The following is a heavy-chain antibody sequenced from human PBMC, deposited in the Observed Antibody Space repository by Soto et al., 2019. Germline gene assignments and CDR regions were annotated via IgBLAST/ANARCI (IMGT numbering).Heavy chain of an antibody. D-gene: IGHD3-10*01. J-gene: IGHJ4*02. Sequence: QVQLVQSGADVQRPGSSVRVSCKASGDTFNFYTINWVRQAPGQGLQWMGRINPILSMSNYAPRFQGRVTMTADKSTSTAYIELSSLRSEDTAMYYCATSYGSGYRAFDSWGQGALVTISS. V-gene: IGHV1-69*02. CDR1: GDTFNFYT. CDR2: INPILSMS. CDR3: ATSYGSGYRAFDS.